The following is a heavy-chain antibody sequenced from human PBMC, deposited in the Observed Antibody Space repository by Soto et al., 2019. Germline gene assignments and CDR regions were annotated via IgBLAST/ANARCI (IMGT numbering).Heavy chain of an antibody. CDR1: GYTFTSYA. D-gene: IGHD2-21*02. Sequence: GASVKVSCKASGYTFTSYAMHWVRQAPGQRLEWMGWINAGNGNTKYSQKFQGRVTITRDTSASTAYLELSSLRSEDTAVYYCARSIVVVTALDYWGQGTLVTSPQ. J-gene: IGHJ4*02. V-gene: IGHV1-3*01. CDR2: INAGNGNT. CDR3: ARSIVVVTALDY.